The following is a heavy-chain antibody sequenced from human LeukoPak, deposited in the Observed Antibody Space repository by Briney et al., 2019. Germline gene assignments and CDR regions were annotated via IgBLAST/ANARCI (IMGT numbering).Heavy chain of an antibody. CDR2: IWYDGSKQ. D-gene: IGHD3-10*01. Sequence: GGSLRLSCAASGFTFSSYCIYWVRQAPGKGLEWVAAIWYDGSKQLYIDSVKGRFTISRDDSKNTVFLQMNSLRAEDTAVYFCARDLSYASGEFWGQGTLVTVSS. CDR3: ARDLSYASGEF. CDR1: GFTFSSYC. V-gene: IGHV3-33*01. J-gene: IGHJ4*02.